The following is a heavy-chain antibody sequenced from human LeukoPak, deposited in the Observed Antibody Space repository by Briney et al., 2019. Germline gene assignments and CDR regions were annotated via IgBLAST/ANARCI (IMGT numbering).Heavy chain of an antibody. J-gene: IGHJ5*02. V-gene: IGHV4-59*01. CDR1: GGSISSYY. CDR3: ARAPSPPYCGGDCTQNNWFDP. CDR2: IYYNGST. D-gene: IGHD2-21*02. Sequence: SETLSLTCTVSGGSISSYYWSWIRQPPGKGLEWIGYIYYNGSTNYNPSLKSRVTISVDTSKNQFSLKLSSVTAADTAVYYCARAPSPPYCGGDCTQNNWFDPRGQGTLVTVSS.